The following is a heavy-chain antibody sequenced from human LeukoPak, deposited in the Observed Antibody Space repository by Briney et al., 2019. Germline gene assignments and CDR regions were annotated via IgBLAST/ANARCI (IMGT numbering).Heavy chain of an antibody. V-gene: IGHV5-51*01. D-gene: IGHD2-2*01. Sequence: GESLKISCKGSGYSFTSYWIGWVRQMPGKGLEWMGIIYPGDSDTTYSPSFQGQVTISADKSISTAYLQWSSLKASDTAMYYCARRDGYCSSTSCYADYYYGMDVWGQATTVTVSS. CDR1: GYSFTSYW. CDR2: IYPGDSDT. CDR3: ARRDGYCSSTSCYADYYYGMDV. J-gene: IGHJ6*02.